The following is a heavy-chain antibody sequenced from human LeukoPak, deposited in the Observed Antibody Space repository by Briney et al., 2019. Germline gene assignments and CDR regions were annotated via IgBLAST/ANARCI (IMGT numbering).Heavy chain of an antibody. Sequence: NPGGSLRLSCAASGFTFSNAWMSWVRQAPGKGLEWVGRIKGKTDGGTTDYAAPVKGRFTISRDDSKNTLYMQMNSLKTEDTAVYYCTTDYYDSSGYYEDFYYMDVWGKGTTVTVSS. V-gene: IGHV3-15*01. CDR2: IKGKTDGGTT. J-gene: IGHJ6*03. D-gene: IGHD3-22*01. CDR3: TTDYYDSSGYYEDFYYMDV. CDR1: GFTFSNAW.